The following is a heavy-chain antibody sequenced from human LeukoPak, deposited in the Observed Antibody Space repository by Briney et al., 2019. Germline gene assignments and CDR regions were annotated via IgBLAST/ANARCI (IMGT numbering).Heavy chain of an antibody. CDR2: IYHSGST. CDR1: GYSISSGYY. Sequence: SETLSLTCTVSGYSISSGYYWGWIRPPPGKGLEWIGSIYHSGSTYYNPSLKSRVTISLDTSKNQFSLKLSPVTAAGTALYYCARVGYSDGRGFDPWGQGTLVTVSS. D-gene: IGHD5-24*01. CDR3: ARVGYSDGRGFDP. V-gene: IGHV4-38-2*02. J-gene: IGHJ5*02.